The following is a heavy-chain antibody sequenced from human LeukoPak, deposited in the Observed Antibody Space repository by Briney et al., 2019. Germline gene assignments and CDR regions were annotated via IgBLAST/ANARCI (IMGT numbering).Heavy chain of an antibody. Sequence: GGSLRLSCAASGFSFSSYNMIWVRQAPGKGLECISYITPSSDTIHYADSVKGRFAVSRDNAKNLLYLQMNSLRVEDTALYYCARVVSGLTGGDYWGQGTLVSVSS. CDR3: ARVVSGLTGGDY. V-gene: IGHV3-48*01. CDR2: ITPSSDTI. J-gene: IGHJ4*02. CDR1: GFSFSSYN. D-gene: IGHD3/OR15-3a*01.